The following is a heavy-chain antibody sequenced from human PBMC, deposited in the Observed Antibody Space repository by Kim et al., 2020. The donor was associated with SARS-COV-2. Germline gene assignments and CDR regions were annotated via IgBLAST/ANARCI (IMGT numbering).Heavy chain of an antibody. J-gene: IGHJ6*02. CDR3: AKAILPQSYDILTNYYFYGMAV. Sequence: GGSLRLSCAASGFTFSSYAMSWVRQAPGKWLEWVSAISGSGGSTYYGDSVKGLLTISRDNSKNTLYLQMNSLRAEDTAVYYCAKAILPQSYDILTNYYFYGMAVWGQGTTVTVSS. V-gene: IGHV3-23*01. CDR1: GFTFSSYA. D-gene: IGHD3-9*01. CDR2: ISGSGGST.